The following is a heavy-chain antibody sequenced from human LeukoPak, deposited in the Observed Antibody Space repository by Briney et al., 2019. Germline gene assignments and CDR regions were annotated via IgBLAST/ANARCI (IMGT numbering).Heavy chain of an antibody. D-gene: IGHD5-12*01. V-gene: IGHV1-2*02. CDR1: GYTFTGHY. Sequence: ASVKVSCKASGYTFTGHYMHWVRQAPGQGLEWMGWINPNSGVTKYAQKFQGRVTVTSDTSISTAYMELTRLRSDDTAVYYCAREGSIVATLDYWGQGTLVTVSS. J-gene: IGHJ4*02. CDR2: INPNSGVT. CDR3: AREGSIVATLDY.